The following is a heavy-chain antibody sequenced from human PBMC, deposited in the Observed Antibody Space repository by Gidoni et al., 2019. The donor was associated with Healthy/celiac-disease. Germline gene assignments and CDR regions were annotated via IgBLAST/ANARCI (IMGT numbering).Heavy chain of an antibody. V-gene: IGHV5-51*01. J-gene: IGHJ5*02. Sequence: SFQGQVTISADKSISTAYLQWSSLKASDTAMYYCARGWDWFDPWGQGTLVTVSS. CDR3: ARGWDWFDP.